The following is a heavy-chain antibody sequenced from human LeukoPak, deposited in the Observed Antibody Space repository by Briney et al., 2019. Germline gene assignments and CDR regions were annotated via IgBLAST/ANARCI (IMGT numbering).Heavy chain of an antibody. V-gene: IGHV4-4*07. J-gene: IGHJ4*02. CDR2: IYPSGST. CDR3: ARQPQDTSCFYIGDY. D-gene: IGHD3-16*01. Sequence: QPAGKGLEWLERIYPSGSTNYNPSLKSPVAMSVDASKKHFSRELRPVNAADTAVYYCARQPQDTSCFYIGDYWGPGTLVTVSS.